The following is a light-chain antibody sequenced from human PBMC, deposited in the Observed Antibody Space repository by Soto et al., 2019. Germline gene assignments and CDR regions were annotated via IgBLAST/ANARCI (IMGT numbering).Light chain of an antibody. Sequence: IQMTQSPSTLSASVGDRVTITCRASQSISSWSAWYQQKPGKAPKLLIYKASSLESGVPSRFSGSGSGTEISLTISSLQPDDFATYYGLQYNSYSLTFAQGTKV. CDR2: KAS. J-gene: IGKJ1*01. CDR3: LQYNSYSLT. V-gene: IGKV1-5*03. CDR1: QSISSW.